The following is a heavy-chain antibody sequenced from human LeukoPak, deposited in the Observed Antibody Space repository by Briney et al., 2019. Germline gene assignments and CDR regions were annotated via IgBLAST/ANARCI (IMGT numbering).Heavy chain of an antibody. V-gene: IGHV1-2*02. CDR1: GYTFTGYY. J-gene: IGHJ5*02. Sequence: ASVKVSCKASGYTFTGYYMHWVRQAPGQGLEWMGWINPNSGGTNYAQKFQGRVTMTRDTSISTAYMELSRLRSDDTAVYYCARDSGVTIFGVSSFYWFDPWGQGTLVTVSS. CDR2: INPNSGGT. D-gene: IGHD3-3*01. CDR3: ARDSGVTIFGVSSFYWFDP.